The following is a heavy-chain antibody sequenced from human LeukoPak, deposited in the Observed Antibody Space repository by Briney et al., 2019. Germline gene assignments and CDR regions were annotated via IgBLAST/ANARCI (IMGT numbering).Heavy chain of an antibody. V-gene: IGHV3-7*01. D-gene: IGHD4-11*01. Sequence: PGGSLRLSCAASGFTFSTYWMSWVRQSPGKGLEWVASIKYDGSENYYVDSVKGRFTISRDNAKNSLYLQMNSLRADDTAVYYCATGRSNDNWGQGTLVTASS. CDR2: IKYDGSEN. J-gene: IGHJ4*02. CDR3: ATGRSNDN. CDR1: GFTFSTYW.